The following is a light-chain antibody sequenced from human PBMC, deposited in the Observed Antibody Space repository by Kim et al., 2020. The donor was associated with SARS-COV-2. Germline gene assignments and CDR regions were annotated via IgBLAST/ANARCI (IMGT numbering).Light chain of an antibody. V-gene: IGKV1-5*03. CDR1: ERIDAW. CDR2: KAS. CDR3: LQTNTYPYT. J-gene: IGKJ2*01. Sequence: STSEGDSVTITGRHSERIDAWVAWYQQNPEKRPHLLIYKASNLHRGAPSRFSGSGSGTEFTLAISSVQPDDFATYYCLQTNTYPYTFGRGTKLEIK.